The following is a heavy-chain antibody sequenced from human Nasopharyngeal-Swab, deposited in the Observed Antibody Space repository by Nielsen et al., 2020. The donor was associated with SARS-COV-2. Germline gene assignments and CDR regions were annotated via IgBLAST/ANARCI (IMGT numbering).Heavy chain of an antibody. CDR1: GFTFSSYW. Sequence: GGSLRLSCAASGFTFSSYWMSWVRQAPGKGLEWVSAISGSGGSTYYADSVKGRFTISRDNSKNTLYLQMNSLRAEDTAVYYCARDWRRVRMGSVDYGMDVWGQGTTVTVSS. CDR3: ARDWRRVRMGSVDYGMDV. CDR2: ISGSGGST. V-gene: IGHV3-23*01. D-gene: IGHD2-15*01. J-gene: IGHJ6*02.